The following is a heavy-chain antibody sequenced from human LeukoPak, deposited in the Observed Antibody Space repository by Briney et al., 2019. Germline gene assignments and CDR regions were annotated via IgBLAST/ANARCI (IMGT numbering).Heavy chain of an antibody. J-gene: IGHJ4*02. CDR3: ARGGAATGIFDY. CDR1: GFTFSSYW. V-gene: IGHV3-74*01. Sequence: GGSLRLSCAAPGFTFSSYWMYWVRQAPGKGLVWVSRINSDGGNTFYADSVKGRFTISRDNAKNTLFLQMNSLRAEDTALYYCARGGAATGIFDYWGQGALVTVSS. D-gene: IGHD6-13*01. CDR2: INSDGGNT.